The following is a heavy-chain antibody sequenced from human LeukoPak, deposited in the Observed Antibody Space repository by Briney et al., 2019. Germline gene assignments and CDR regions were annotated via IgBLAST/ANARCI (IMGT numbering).Heavy chain of an antibody. CDR2: IYYSEST. D-gene: IGHD2-8*01. Sequence: SETLSLTCTVSGVSFSSICYYWRWIRQPPGKGLEWIGNIYYSESTYYNPSLKSRVTISVDTSKNQFSLNLSSVTAADTAVYYCARPKPRYCTKGGCPFDYWGQGTLVTVSS. CDR1: GVSFSSICYY. CDR3: ARPKPRYCTKGGCPFDY. V-gene: IGHV4-39*01. J-gene: IGHJ4*02.